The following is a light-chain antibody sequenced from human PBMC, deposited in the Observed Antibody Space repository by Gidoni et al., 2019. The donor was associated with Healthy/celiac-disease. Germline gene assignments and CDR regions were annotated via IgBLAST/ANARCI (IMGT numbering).Light chain of an antibody. CDR2: DAS. CDR1: QDISNY. V-gene: IGKV1-33*01. Sequence: DIQMTQSPSSLSASVGDRFTITCQASQDISNYLNWYQQKPGKAPKLLIYDASNLETGVPSRFSGSGSGTDFTFTISSLQPEDIATYYCQQYGAFXGXTKVEIK. CDR3: QQYGA. J-gene: IGKJ4*01.